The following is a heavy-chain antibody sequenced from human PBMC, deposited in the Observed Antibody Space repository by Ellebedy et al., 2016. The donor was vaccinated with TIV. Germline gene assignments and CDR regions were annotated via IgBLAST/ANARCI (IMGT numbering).Heavy chain of an antibody. CDR2: ISAYTGDT. CDR3: ARDMVQGMVATYVWFDY. V-gene: IGHV1-18*01. J-gene: IGHJ4*02. Sequence: ASVKVSCKASGYTFISYGISWVRQAPGQGLEWMAWISAYTGDTSYAQKFQGRVTMTTDTSTSTAYMELRSLRSDDSAVYYCARDMVQGMVATYVWFDYWGQGTQVTVSS. CDR1: GYTFISYG. D-gene: IGHD5-12*01.